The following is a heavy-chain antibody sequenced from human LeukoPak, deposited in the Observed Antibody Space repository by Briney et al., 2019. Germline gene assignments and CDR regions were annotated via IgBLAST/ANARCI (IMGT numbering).Heavy chain of an antibody. CDR1: GFTFSSYG. CDR2: ISYDGSNK. Sequence: GGSLRLSCAASGFTFSSYGMHWVRQAPGKRLEWVAVISYDGSNKYYADSVKGRFTISRDNSKSTLYLQMNSLRAEDTAVYYCAKDRRTYGSGSYYFDYWGQGTLVTVSS. V-gene: IGHV3-30*18. J-gene: IGHJ4*02. D-gene: IGHD3-10*01. CDR3: AKDRRTYGSGSYYFDY.